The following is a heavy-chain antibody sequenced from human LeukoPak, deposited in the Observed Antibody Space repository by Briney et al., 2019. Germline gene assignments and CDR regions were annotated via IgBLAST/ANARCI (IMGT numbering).Heavy chain of an antibody. CDR3: ARGPLTTVTTAFSYYYYYMDV. Sequence: ASVKVSCKASGGTFSSYAISWVRQAPGLGLEWMGRIIPILGIANYAQKFQGRVTITADKSTSTAYMELSSLRSEDTAVYYCARGPLTTVTTAFSYYYYYMDVWGKGTTVTVSS. D-gene: IGHD4-11*01. CDR2: IIPILGIA. CDR1: GGTFSSYA. V-gene: IGHV1-69*04. J-gene: IGHJ6*03.